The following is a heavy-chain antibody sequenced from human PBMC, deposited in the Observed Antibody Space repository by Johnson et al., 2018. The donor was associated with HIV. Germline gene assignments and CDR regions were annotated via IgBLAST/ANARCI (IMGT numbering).Heavy chain of an antibody. J-gene: IGHJ3*02. CDR1: GFIVSRYD. V-gene: IGHV3-38*02. CDR2: ISGGST. CDR3: ARGALGDWVDAFDI. D-gene: IGHD3-16*01. Sequence: VQLVESGGGLVQPGGSLRLSCAASGFIVSRYDMHWVRQAPGKGLEWVSSISGGSTYYADSRKGRFTISRDNSDNFLYLYMNRLRTDDTAVFYCARGALGDWVDAFDIWGQGTMVTVSS.